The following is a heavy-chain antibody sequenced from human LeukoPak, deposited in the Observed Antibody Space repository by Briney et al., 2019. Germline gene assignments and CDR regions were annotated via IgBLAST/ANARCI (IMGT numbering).Heavy chain of an antibody. J-gene: IGHJ3*02. D-gene: IGHD3-9*01. CDR1: GGTFSSYA. CDR2: IIPNLGIA. Sequence: SVKVSCKASGGTFSSYAISGVRPAPGQGLEWVGRIIPNLGIANYAQKFQGRVTLTADKSTRTAYMELSSLRSEDTAVYYCAALSGYYYSFYDAFDIWGQGTMLTVSS. CDR3: AALSGYYYSFYDAFDI. V-gene: IGHV1-69*04.